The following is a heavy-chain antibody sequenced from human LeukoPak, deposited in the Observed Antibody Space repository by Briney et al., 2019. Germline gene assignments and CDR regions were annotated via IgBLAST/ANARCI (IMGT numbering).Heavy chain of an antibody. CDR1: GFTFSWYW. D-gene: IGHD3-10*01. V-gene: IGHV3-74*03. Sequence: GGSLRLSCAASGFTFSWYWMHWVRQAPGKGLVWVSRINSDGSGTMYADSVKGRFTISRDNAKNTLYLQMNSLRAEDTAVYYCARAGGPEGWFDPWGQGTLVTVSS. J-gene: IGHJ5*02. CDR3: ARAGGPEGWFDP. CDR2: INSDGSGT.